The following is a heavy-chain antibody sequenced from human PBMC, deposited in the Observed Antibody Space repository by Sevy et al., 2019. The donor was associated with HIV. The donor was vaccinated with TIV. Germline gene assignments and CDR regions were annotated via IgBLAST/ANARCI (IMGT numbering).Heavy chain of an antibody. V-gene: IGHV3-23*01. CDR2: ISGSGGST. D-gene: IGHD1-26*01. Sequence: GGSLRLSCAASGFTFSSYAVSWVRQAPGKGLEWVSAISGSGGSTYYEDSVKGRFTISRDNSKNTLYLQMNSLRAEDTAVYYCAKRGGAGPGFDPWGQGTLVTVSS. CDR1: GFTFSSYA. CDR3: AKRGGAGPGFDP. J-gene: IGHJ5*02.